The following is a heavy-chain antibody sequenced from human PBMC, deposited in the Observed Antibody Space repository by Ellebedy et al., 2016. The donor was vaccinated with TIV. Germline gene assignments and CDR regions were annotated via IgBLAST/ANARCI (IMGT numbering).Heavy chain of an antibody. CDR3: ARHLRADYKSGLGFDV. CDR2: IYYSGST. J-gene: IGHJ3*01. CDR1: GDSISSSNHY. V-gene: IGHV4-39*01. D-gene: IGHD5-24*01. Sequence: SETLSLTXTASGDSISSSNHYWGWIRQPPGRGLDWIATIYYSGSTYYNPSLKSRVTISVDTSKNQFSLRLSSVTAADTAVYYCARHLRADYKSGLGFDVWGQGTMVTVS.